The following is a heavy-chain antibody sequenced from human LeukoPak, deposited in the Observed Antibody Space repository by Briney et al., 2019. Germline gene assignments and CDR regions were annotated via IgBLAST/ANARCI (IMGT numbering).Heavy chain of an antibody. Sequence: SETLSLTCAVYGGSFSGYYWSWIRQPPGKGLEWIGSIYYSGSTYYNPSLKSRVTISVDTSKSQFSLKLSSVTAADTAVYYCAREVGSRYYDFWSGYLSYMDVWGKGTTVTVSS. CDR2: IYYSGST. CDR3: AREVGSRYYDFWSGYLSYMDV. D-gene: IGHD3-3*01. J-gene: IGHJ6*03. CDR1: GGSFSGYY. V-gene: IGHV4-34*01.